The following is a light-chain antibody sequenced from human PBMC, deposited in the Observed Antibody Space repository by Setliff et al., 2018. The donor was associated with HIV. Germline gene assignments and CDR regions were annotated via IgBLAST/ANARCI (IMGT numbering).Light chain of an antibody. V-gene: IGLV2-18*02. CDR2: EGS. CDR1: TSDIGHYNR. J-gene: IGLJ1*01. Sequence: QSVLTQPPYVSGAPGQSVTISCTGSTSDIGHYNRVSWYQQPPGAAPKLIMYEGSHRPSGVPDRFSGSQSDSTASLTISGLQPEDEADYYCSTYTTSITVVFGTWTKVTVL. CDR3: STYTTSITVV.